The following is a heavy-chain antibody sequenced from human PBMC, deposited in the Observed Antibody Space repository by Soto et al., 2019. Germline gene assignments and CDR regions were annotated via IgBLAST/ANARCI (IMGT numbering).Heavy chain of an antibody. CDR1: GLTFSNYA. J-gene: IGHJ4*02. D-gene: IGHD1-26*01. CDR2: ISDSGGKT. CDR3: AKGIKWELPLYS. Sequence: PXGSLKLSCAAYGLTFSNYAISWVRQAPGKGLEWVSAISDSGGKTYYAGSVKGRFTISRDSSKNTLYLQMNSLRADDTAVYYCAKGIKWELPLYSWGQGTLVTVP. V-gene: IGHV3-23*01.